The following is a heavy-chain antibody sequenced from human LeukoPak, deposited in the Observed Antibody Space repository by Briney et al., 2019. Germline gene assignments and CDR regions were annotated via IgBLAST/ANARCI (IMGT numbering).Heavy chain of an antibody. V-gene: IGHV3-23*01. CDR1: GFTFSSYA. Sequence: PGGSLRLSCAASGFTFSSYAMTWVLQAPGKGLEWVSCINDSGGSTYYADSVKGRFTTSRDNSKNTLYLQMNSLRAEDTAVYYCAKREYNFWSGYFFWGQGTLVTVSS. CDR3: AKREYNFWSGYFF. J-gene: IGHJ4*02. CDR2: INDSGGST. D-gene: IGHD3-3*01.